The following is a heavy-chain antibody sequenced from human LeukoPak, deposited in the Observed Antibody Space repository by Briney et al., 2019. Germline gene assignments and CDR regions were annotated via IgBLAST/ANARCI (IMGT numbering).Heavy chain of an antibody. CDR1: GGTFSSYA. CDR3: AGPNDYYDSSGRFDY. CDR2: IIPIFGTA. D-gene: IGHD3-22*01. J-gene: IGHJ4*02. Sequence: SVKVSCKASGGTFSSYAISWVRQAPGQGLEWMGGIIPIFGTANYAQKFQGRVTITADESTSTAYMELSSLRSEDTAVYYCAGPNDYYDSSGRFDYWGQGTLVTVSS. V-gene: IGHV1-69*13.